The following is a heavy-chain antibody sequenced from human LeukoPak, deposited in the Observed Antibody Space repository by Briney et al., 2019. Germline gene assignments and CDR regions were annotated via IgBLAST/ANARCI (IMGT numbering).Heavy chain of an antibody. CDR1: GFTFSDYS. CDR3: TRDQTPYY. V-gene: IGHV3-48*01. Sequence: GGSLRLSCAGSGFTFSDYSINWIRQAPERGLEWISHITSTGSIMYYADSVKGRFTVSRDNAKNSVFLQMNSLRAEDTAVYYCTRDQTPYYWGQGTLVTVSS. CDR2: ITSTGSIM. J-gene: IGHJ4*02.